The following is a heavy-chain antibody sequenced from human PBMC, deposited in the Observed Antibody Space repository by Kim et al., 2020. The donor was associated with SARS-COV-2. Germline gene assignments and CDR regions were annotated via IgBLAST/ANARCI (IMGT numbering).Heavy chain of an antibody. D-gene: IGHD3-10*01. Sequence: YVDSVRGRCTMSRDNAKNSVYLQMSSLRTEDTAIYYCAALDTVQVPGGIWGQGTLVTVSS. J-gene: IGHJ4*02. V-gene: IGHV3-7*01. CDR3: AALDTVQVPGGI.